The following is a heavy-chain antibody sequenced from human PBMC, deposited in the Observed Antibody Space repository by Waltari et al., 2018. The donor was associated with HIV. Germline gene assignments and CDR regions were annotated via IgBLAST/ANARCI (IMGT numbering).Heavy chain of an antibody. CDR2: INQDGSAT. J-gene: IGHJ4*02. CDR1: GLPFRNFW. CDR3: ARGLNWNYGFF. Sequence: EVQLVESGGGLVQPGGSLRLPCTTSGLPFRNFWMSWVRQAPGKGLEWVANINQDGSATYSVGSVKGRFTVSRDNAKTSLYLQMNSLRAEDTAVYYCARGLNWNYGFFWGQGSLVTVSS. D-gene: IGHD1-7*01. V-gene: IGHV3-7*01.